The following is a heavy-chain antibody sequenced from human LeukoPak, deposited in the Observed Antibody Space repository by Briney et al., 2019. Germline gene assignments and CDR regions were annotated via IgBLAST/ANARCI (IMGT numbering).Heavy chain of an antibody. J-gene: IGHJ4*02. Sequence: SVKVSCEASGGTFSSYAISWVRQAPGQGLEWMGGIIPIFGTANYAQKFQGRVTITADKSTSTAYMELSSLRSEDTAVYYCARVTAVAGTYFDYWGQGTLVTVSS. D-gene: IGHD6-19*01. CDR2: IIPIFGTA. CDR3: ARVTAVAGTYFDY. V-gene: IGHV1-69*06. CDR1: GGTFSSYA.